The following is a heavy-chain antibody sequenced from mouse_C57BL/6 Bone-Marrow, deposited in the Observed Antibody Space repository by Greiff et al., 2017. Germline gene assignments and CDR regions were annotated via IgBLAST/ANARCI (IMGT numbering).Heavy chain of an antibody. D-gene: IGHD1-1*01. J-gene: IGHJ4*01. CDR3: ARHPYGSSPYYYAMDY. CDR1: GFTFSDYG. Sequence: EVQRVESGGGLVQPGGSLKLSCAASGFTFSDYGMAWVRQAPRKGPEWVAFISNLAYSIYYADTVTGRFTISRENAKNTLYLEMSSLRSEDTAMYYCARHPYGSSPYYYAMDYWGQGTSVTVSS. V-gene: IGHV5-15*01. CDR2: ISNLAYSI.